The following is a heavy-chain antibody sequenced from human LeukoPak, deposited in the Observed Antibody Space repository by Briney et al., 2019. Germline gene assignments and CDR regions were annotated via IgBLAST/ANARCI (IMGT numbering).Heavy chain of an antibody. CDR1: GGSISSYY. V-gene: IGHV4-59*12. CDR2: IYHSGST. D-gene: IGHD3-22*01. Sequence: SETLSLTCTVSGGSISSYYWSWIRQPPGKGLEWIGYIYHSGSTYYNPSLKSRVTISVDRSKNQFSLKLSSVTAADTAVYYCARDLRVGPDSSGYYSDYWGQGTLVTVSS. J-gene: IGHJ4*02. CDR3: ARDLRVGPDSSGYYSDY.